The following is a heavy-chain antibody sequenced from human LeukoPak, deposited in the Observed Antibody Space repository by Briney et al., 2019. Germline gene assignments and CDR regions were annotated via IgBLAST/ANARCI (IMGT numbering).Heavy chain of an antibody. CDR3: ASQYTSSRIFDD. CDR2: ISYDGSIK. CDR1: GFSFSSHA. Sequence: PGGSLRLSCAASGFSFSSHAMHWVRQAPGKGLEWVIFISYDGSIKYYADSVKGRFTISRDNAKNSLYLQMNSLRAEDTAVYFCASQYTSSRIFDDWGQGTLVTVSS. J-gene: IGHJ4*02. V-gene: IGHV3-30-3*01. D-gene: IGHD6-13*01.